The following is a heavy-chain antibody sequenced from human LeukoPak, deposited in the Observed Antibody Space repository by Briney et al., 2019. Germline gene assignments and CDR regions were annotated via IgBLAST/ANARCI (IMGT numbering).Heavy chain of an antibody. CDR1: GGSISSGGYY. CDR3: ARDWSGPYYFDY. CDR2: MSQSGST. J-gene: IGHJ4*01. D-gene: IGHD3-3*01. Sequence: PSETLSLTCTVSGGSISSGGYYWTWIRQPPGKGLEWIGYMSQSGSTYYNPSLKSRVTISVDTSKSQYSLKLTSVTAADTAVYYCARDWSGPYYFDYWGQGTLVTVSS. V-gene: IGHV4-31*03.